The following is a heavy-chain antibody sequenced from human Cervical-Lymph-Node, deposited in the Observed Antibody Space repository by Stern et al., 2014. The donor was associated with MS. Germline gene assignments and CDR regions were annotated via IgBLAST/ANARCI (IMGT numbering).Heavy chain of an antibody. J-gene: IGHJ5*02. V-gene: IGHV4-31*03. Sequence: VQLVESGPGLVKPSQTLSLTCTVSGASISTGDYYWSWFRQHPGKGLEWIGYIYSIGSTYYDPSLKSRVTISLATSQNQFSLNLTSVTAADTAVYYCARGPPFSDFWSGSSHNWFDPWGQGTLVTVSS. CDR3: ARGPPFSDFWSGSSHNWFDP. D-gene: IGHD3-3*01. CDR1: GASISTGDYY. CDR2: IYSIGST.